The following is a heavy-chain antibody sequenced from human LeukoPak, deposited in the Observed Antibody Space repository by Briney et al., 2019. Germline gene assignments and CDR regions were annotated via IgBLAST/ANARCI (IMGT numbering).Heavy chain of an antibody. V-gene: IGHV1-2*02. J-gene: IGHJ5*02. Sequence: GSVKVSSKASVCTFTGYYMHGVRQAPGEEGVGRGWLNQNSGDTNYAQKFQGRVTMTRDTSLSTAYMELSRLQSDDSAGYFCPRDNGGNSFLWFDPWGEGTLVTVSP. CDR2: LNQNSGDT. D-gene: IGHD4-23*01. CDR1: VCTFTGYY. CDR3: PRDNGGNSFLWFDP.